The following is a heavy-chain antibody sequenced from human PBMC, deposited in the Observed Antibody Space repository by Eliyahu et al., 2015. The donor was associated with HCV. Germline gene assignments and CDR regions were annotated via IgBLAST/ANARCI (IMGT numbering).Heavy chain of an antibody. D-gene: IGHD2-15*01. CDR2: ISFDGTNK. CDR1: GFTFSSXA. CDR3: ARERCSVGTCFFSASEYFHH. J-gene: IGHJ1*01. V-gene: IGHV3-30-3*01. Sequence: QVQLVESGGGVVQPGRSLRLSCXASGFTFSSXALPWVRQAPGKGLEWVAFISFDGTNKYYADSVKGRFTISRDNSNNTLYLQMNSVRAEDTAVYYCARERCSVGTCFFSASEYFHHWGQGTLVTVSS.